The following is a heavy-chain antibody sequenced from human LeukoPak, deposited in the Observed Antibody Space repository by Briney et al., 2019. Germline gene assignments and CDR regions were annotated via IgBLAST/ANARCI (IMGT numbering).Heavy chain of an antibody. CDR1: GFTVSRNY. CDR2: IYSGGST. J-gene: IGHJ6*02. V-gene: IGHV3-53*01. CDR3: ARVGDYNGLDV. D-gene: IGHD3-10*01. Sequence: GGSLRLSCAASGFTVSRNYMSWVRQAPGKGLEWISVIYSGGSTYYADSVKGRFTTARDNSKNTLYLQMNSLRAEDTAVYYCARVGDYNGLDVWGQGTTVTVSS.